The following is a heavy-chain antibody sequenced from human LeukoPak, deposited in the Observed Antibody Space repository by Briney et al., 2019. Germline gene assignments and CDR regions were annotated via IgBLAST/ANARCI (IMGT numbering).Heavy chain of an antibody. V-gene: IGHV4-34*01. Sequence: PSETLSLTCAVYGGSFSGYYWSWIRQPPGKGLEWIGEINHSGSTNYNPSLKSRVTISVDTSKNQFSLKLSSVTAADTAVYYCARGVGSIVVVPAAPRGWCYMDVWGKGTTVTVSS. D-gene: IGHD2-2*01. J-gene: IGHJ6*03. CDR1: GGSFSGYY. CDR2: INHSGST. CDR3: ARGVGSIVVVPAAPRGWCYMDV.